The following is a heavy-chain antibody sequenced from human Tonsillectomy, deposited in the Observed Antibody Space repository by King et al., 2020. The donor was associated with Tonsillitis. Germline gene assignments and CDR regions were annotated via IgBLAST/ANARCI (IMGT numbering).Heavy chain of an antibody. CDR3: ARVMSAVNQRFVP. V-gene: IGHV4-30-2*01. J-gene: IGHJ5*02. D-gene: IGHD1-14*01. Sequence: QLQESGSGLVKPSQTLSLTCAVSGDSISGHGYSGGWIRQPPGKGLEWIGYMYYNGKTYYSPSLESRVTISVDRSKNQFSLKLGSVTAADTAVYYCARVMSAVNQRFVPWGEGTLVTVSS. CDR1: GDSISGHGYS. CDR2: MYYNGKT.